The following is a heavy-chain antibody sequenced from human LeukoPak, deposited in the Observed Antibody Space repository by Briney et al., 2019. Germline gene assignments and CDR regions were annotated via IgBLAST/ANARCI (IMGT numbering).Heavy chain of an antibody. J-gene: IGHJ6*02. Sequence: ASVKVSCKASGYTFINYGITWVRQAPGQGLEWMGWISVYKGDTNYAQKLQGRVTMTTDTSTSTAYMELRSLRSDDSAVYYCARVSDRSETYISYGMDVWGQGTTVTVSS. CDR1: GYTFINYG. D-gene: IGHD3-3*01. V-gene: IGHV1-18*01. CDR3: ARVSDRSETYISYGMDV. CDR2: ISVYKGDT.